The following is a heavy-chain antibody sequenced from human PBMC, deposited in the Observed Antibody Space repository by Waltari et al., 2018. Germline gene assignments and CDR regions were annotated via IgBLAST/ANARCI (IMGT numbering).Heavy chain of an antibody. CDR2: IIAGNGNT. CDR1: GYTFTSYA. J-gene: IGHJ4*02. CDR3: ARDGVDDGSIDY. V-gene: IGHV1-3*01. D-gene: IGHD3-16*01. Sequence: QVQLVQSGAEVKKPGASVKVSCKASGYTFTSYAMHWVRQAPGQRLEWMGWIIAGNGNTKYSQKFQGRVTITRDTSASTAYMELSSLRSEDTAVYYCARDGVDDGSIDYWGQGTLVTVSS.